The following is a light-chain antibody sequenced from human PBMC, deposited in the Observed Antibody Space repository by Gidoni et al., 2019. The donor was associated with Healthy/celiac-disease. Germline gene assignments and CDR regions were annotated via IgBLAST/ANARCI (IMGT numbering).Light chain of an antibody. CDR2: LNSDGSH. Sequence: SASLGASVKLTCTLSSGHSSYAIAWHQQQPEKGPRYLMKLNSDGSHSKGDGIPDRFSGSSSGAERYLTISSLQSEDEADYYCQTWGTGIGVFGGGTKLTVL. CDR1: SGHSSYA. J-gene: IGLJ2*01. CDR3: QTWGTGIGV. V-gene: IGLV4-69*01.